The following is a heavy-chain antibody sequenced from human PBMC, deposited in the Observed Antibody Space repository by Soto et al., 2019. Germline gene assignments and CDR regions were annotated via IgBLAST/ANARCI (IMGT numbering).Heavy chain of an antibody. CDR3: ARKLITVVRYRARGGCDP. CDR1: GFTFSSYA. V-gene: IGHV3-30*14. D-gene: IGHD3-10*01. Sequence: CLRLSCAASGFTFSSYAMHWVRQAPGKVLECVAVISYDGSNKYYADSVKCRFTISRDNSKNPLYLQMNSLRAEDTAVSYCARKLITVVRYRARGGCDPCGQGSLVAVA. J-gene: IGHJ5*02. CDR2: ISYDGSNK.